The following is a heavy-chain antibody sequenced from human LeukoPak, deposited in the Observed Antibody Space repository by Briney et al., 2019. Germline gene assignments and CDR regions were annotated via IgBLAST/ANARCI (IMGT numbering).Heavy chain of an antibody. J-gene: IGHJ4*02. D-gene: IGHD4-17*01. CDR2: IYYSGST. Sequence: SETLSLTCTVSGGSISNYYWSWIRQPPGKGLEWIGYIYYSGSTNYNPSLKSRVTISVDTSKNQFSLKLSSVTAADTAVYYCAGTTVYGVSYFDYRGQGTLVTVSS. V-gene: IGHV4-59*08. CDR1: GGSISNYY. CDR3: AGTTVYGVSYFDY.